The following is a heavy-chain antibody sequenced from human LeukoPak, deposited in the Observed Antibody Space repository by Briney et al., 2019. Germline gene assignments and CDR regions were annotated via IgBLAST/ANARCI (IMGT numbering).Heavy chain of an antibody. D-gene: IGHD2-21*01. CDR1: GFTFSSYW. Sequence: GGSLRLSCGASGFTFSSYWMSWVRQAPGKGLEWVANIKQDGSEKYYVDSVKGRFTISRDNAKNSLYLQMNSLRAEDTAVYYCARADSVGDYYYYYMDVWGKGTTVTVSS. CDR3: ARADSVGDYYYYYMDV. CDR2: IKQDGSEK. J-gene: IGHJ6*03. V-gene: IGHV3-7*01.